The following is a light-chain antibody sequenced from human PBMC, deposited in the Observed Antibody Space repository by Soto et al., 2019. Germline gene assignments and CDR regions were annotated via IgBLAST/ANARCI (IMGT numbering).Light chain of an antibody. Sequence: QSVLTQPPSVSEAPGQWVTISCSGGTSNVEDNAVNWYQQLPGRAPKLLIYYDDLRPSGVSGRFSGSKSGTSASLAICGLQSEDEADYYCSAWDDSLNGWLFGGGTKLTVL. CDR3: SAWDDSLNGWL. CDR1: TSNVEDNA. V-gene: IGLV1-36*01. CDR2: YDD. J-gene: IGLJ3*02.